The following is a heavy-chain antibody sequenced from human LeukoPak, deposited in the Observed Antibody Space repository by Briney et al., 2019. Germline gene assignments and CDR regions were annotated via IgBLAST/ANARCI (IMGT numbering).Heavy chain of an antibody. D-gene: IGHD1-26*01. CDR2: ITGSGGST. Sequence: PGGSLRLSCAASGFSFSNYGMSWVRQAPGKGRAWVSSITGSGGSTRVDSVKDRFTISRDNSKNTLYLQMNSLRDDDTAVYFCAKNLLGSESFSWHFDLWGRGTLVTVSS. V-gene: IGHV3-23*01. CDR1: GFSFSNYG. J-gene: IGHJ2*01. CDR3: AKNLLGSESFSWHFDL.